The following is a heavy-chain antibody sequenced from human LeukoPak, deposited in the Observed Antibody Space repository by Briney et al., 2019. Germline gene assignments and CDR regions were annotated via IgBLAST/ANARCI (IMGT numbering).Heavy chain of an antibody. CDR2: INPSGGST. J-gene: IGHJ3*02. Sequence: ASVKVSCKASGYTFTSYYMHWVRQAPGQGLEWMGIINPSGGSTSYAQKFQGRVTMTRDMSTSTVYMELSSLRSEDTAVYYCARDRVVRGVPPPSDAFDIWGQGTMVTVSS. CDR3: ARDRVVRGVPPPSDAFDI. V-gene: IGHV1-46*01. CDR1: GYTFTSYY. D-gene: IGHD3-10*01.